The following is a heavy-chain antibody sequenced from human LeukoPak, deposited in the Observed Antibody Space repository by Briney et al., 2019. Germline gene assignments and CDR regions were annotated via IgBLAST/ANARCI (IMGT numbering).Heavy chain of an antibody. Sequence: PGGSLRLSCAASGFTVSSNYMTWVRQAPGKGLEWVSAISSGGDTYYADSVKGRFTISRDNPKNTLYLQMNSLRAEDTAVYYCAKQYRSGSYYLNWFDPWGQGTLVTVSS. CDR2: ISSGGDT. CDR1: GFTVSSNY. J-gene: IGHJ5*02. CDR3: AKQYRSGSYYLNWFDP. V-gene: IGHV3-53*01. D-gene: IGHD3-10*01.